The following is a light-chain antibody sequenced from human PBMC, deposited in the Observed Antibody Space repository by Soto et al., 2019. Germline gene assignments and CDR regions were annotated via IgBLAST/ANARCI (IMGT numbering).Light chain of an antibody. V-gene: IGKV3-15*01. CDR3: QQYNNWLIT. CDR2: GAS. Sequence: EIVMTQSPATLSVSPGERATLSCRASQSVSGNLAWYQHKPGQAPSLLIYGASTRATGLPARFSGSGSGTEFTLTISSLQSEDFAVYYCQQYNNWLITFGQGTRLEIK. J-gene: IGKJ5*01. CDR1: QSVSGN.